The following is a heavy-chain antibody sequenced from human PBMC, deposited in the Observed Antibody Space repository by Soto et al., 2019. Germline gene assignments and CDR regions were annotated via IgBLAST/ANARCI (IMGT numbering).Heavy chain of an antibody. J-gene: IGHJ4*02. V-gene: IGHV2-5*02. CDR1: GLSLSTSGVG. Sequence: QITLKESGPTLVKPTQTLTLTCAFSGLSLSTSGVGVGWIRQPPGKALEWLAYIYWDDDKGYSPSLKSRLTIHQDPYKNHVVPIMTKIDPVDTDTYYCAPRLTSRFGNICYSRGQGTLVTVFS. CDR2: IYWDDDK. CDR3: APRLTSRFGNICYS. D-gene: IGHD3-16*01.